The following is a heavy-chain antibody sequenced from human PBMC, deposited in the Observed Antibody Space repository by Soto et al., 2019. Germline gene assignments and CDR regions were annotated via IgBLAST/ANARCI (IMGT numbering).Heavy chain of an antibody. Sequence: GGSLRLSCAASGFTFSSYAMHWVRQAPGKGLEWVAVISYDGSNKYYADSVKGRFTISRDNSKNTLYLQMNSLRAEDMAVYYCARANEIVVVTATFDYWGQGTLVTVSS. CDR2: ISYDGSNK. V-gene: IGHV3-30-3*01. CDR1: GFTFSSYA. CDR3: ARANEIVVVTATFDY. J-gene: IGHJ4*02. D-gene: IGHD2-21*02.